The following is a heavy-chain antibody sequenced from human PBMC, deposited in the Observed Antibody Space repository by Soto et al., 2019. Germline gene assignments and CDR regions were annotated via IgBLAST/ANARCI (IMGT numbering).Heavy chain of an antibody. CDR2: VYYSGGS. CDR3: ARADYASGSYYTSFDY. Sequence: QLQLQESGPGLVKPSETLSLTCTVSGGSISSRYYWGWIRQPPGKGLEWIGSVYYSGGSNYNPSLKSRVTIAVDTSKTQFALRLSSVTAADTAVFYCARADYASGSYYTSFDYGGQGTLVTVSS. D-gene: IGHD3-10*01. V-gene: IGHV4-39*01. CDR1: GGSISSRYY. J-gene: IGHJ4*02.